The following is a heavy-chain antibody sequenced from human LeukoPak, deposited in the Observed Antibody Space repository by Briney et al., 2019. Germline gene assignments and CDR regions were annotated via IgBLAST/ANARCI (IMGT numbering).Heavy chain of an antibody. D-gene: IGHD3-3*01. CDR3: AKNYAFWSDAAFDY. Sequence: GGSLRLSCAASGFTFKSYSMNWVRQAPGKGLEWVSYISSNSGIIYYADSVKGRFTISRDNAKNSLYLQMNSLRDEDTGVYYCAKNYAFWSDAAFDYGGQGTLVIVSS. V-gene: IGHV3-48*02. CDR2: ISSNSGII. J-gene: IGHJ4*02. CDR1: GFTFKSYS.